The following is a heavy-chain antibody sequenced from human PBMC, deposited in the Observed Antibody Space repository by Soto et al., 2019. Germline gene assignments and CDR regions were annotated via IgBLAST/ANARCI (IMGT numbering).Heavy chain of an antibody. Sequence: PSETLSLTCTVSGGSLSSYYWSWIRQPPGKGLEWIGYIYYSGSTKYNPSLKSRVTMSVDTPNNQFSLKLSSVAAADTAVYYCARQGSNHDAYYCDYMYVRAQRTTVTVSS. CDR3: ARQGSNHDAYYCDYMYV. D-gene: IGHD4-4*01. CDR1: GGSLSSYY. V-gene: IGHV4-59*08. CDR2: IYYSGST. J-gene: IGHJ6*03.